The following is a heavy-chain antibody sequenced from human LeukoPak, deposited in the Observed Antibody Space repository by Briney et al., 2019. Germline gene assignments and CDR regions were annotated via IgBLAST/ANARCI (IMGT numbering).Heavy chain of an antibody. J-gene: IGHJ5*02. V-gene: IGHV4-39*07. CDR2: MYYSGST. CDR1: GGSISSSGYY. D-gene: IGHD6-19*01. CDR3: ARGPIGAVAGPLRFDP. Sequence: SETLSLTCTVSGGSISSSGYYWGWIRQPPGKGLEWIGSMYYSGSTYYNPSLKSRVTISVDTSKNQFSLKLTSVTAADTAVYYCARGPIGAVAGPLRFDPWGQGTLVTVSS.